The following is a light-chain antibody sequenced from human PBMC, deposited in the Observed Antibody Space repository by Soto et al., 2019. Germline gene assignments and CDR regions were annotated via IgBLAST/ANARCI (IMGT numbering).Light chain of an antibody. V-gene: IGLV2-14*01. CDR3: SSYTSSNTLV. CDR2: EVT. J-gene: IGLJ1*01. Sequence: QSALTQPASVSGSPGQSITLSCTGTSSDVGGFDSVSWYQQHPGSAPKLMIYEVTNRPSGVSHRFSGSKSGNTASLTISGPQTEDEADYYCSSYTSSNTLVFGTGTKVTVL. CDR1: SSDVGGFDS.